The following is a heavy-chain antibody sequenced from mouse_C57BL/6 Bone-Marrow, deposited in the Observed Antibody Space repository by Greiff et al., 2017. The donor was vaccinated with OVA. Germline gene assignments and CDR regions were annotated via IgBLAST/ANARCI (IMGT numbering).Heavy chain of an antibody. V-gene: IGHV1-85*01. CDR3: ARANHYYGSSYGWYFDV. CDR1: GYTFTSYD. D-gene: IGHD1-1*01. J-gene: IGHJ1*03. CDR2: IYPRDGST. Sequence: VQVVESGPELVKPGASVKLSCKASGYTFTSYDINWVKQRPGQGLEWIGWIYPRDGSTKYNEKFKGKATLTVDTSSSTAYMELHSLTSEDSAVYFCARANHYYGSSYGWYFDVWGTGTTVTVSS.